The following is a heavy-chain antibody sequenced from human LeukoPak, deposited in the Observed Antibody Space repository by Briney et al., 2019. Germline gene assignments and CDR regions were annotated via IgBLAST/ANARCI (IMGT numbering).Heavy chain of an antibody. CDR2: IRSKAYGGTT. CDR1: GFTFGDYA. CDR3: ASLGNYYGSGRPGYYYYYMDV. J-gene: IGHJ6*03. Sequence: GGSLRLSCTASGFTFGDYAMSWFRQAPGKGLEWVGFIRSKAYGGTTEYAASVKGRFTISRDDSKNTLYLQMNSLRAEDTAVYYCASLGNYYGSGRPGYYYYYMDVWGKGTTVTISS. D-gene: IGHD3-10*01. V-gene: IGHV3-49*03.